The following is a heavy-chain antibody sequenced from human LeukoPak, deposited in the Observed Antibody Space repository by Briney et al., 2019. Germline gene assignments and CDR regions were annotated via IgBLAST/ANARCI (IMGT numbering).Heavy chain of an antibody. CDR3: AREPRLGYAFDI. D-gene: IGHD6-25*01. J-gene: IGHJ3*02. Sequence: GGSLRLSCVVSGFAISSSWMTWVRQVPWKGLEWVANIKQYGTEKHYVDSMRGRFTISRDNAKDSLYPQINSPGAEDTAAYYSAREPRLGYAFDIWGQGTKVTVSS. CDR1: GFAISSSW. CDR2: IKQYGTEK. V-gene: IGHV3-7*01.